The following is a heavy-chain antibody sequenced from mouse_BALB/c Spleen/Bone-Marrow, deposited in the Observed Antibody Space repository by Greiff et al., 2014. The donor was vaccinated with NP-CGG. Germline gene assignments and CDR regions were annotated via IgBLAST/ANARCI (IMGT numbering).Heavy chain of an antibody. Sequence: EVKLVESGGGLVQPGGSRKLSCAASGFTFSSFGMHWVRQAPEKGLEWVAYISSGSSTIYYADTVKGRFTISRDNPKNTLFLQMTSLRSEDTAVYYCTRKGALITHYYAMHYWGQGTSVTVSS. V-gene: IGHV5-17*02. CDR1: GFTFSSFG. J-gene: IGHJ4*01. CDR3: TRKGALITHYYAMHY. CDR2: ISSGSSTI. D-gene: IGHD2-4*01.